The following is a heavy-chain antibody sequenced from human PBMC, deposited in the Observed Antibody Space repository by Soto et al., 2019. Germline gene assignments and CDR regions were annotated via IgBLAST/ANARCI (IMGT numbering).Heavy chain of an antibody. D-gene: IGHD3-16*01. CDR3: ARDFYGGSADGTGDY. J-gene: IGHJ4*02. V-gene: IGHV3-33*04. Sequence: GGSLRLSCAASGFIFSSYGMHRIRQAPGKGLEHVGVIRYEGTKRHFADSRKGRFTIPKDTPKRPLYLQMNNLRAEDTAVYYCARDFYGGSADGTGDYWGQGALVTVSP. CDR1: GFIFSSYG. CDR2: IRYEGTKR.